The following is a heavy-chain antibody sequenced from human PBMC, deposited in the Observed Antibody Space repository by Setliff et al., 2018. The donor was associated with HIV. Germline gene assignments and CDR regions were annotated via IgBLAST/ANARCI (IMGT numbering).Heavy chain of an antibody. J-gene: IGHJ4*02. V-gene: IGHV3-15*01. CDR2: IKGKTEGATT. Sequence: GGSLRLSCAASGFIFSNAWMSWVRQAPGKGLEWVGRIKGKTEGATTDYAAPVKGRFTISRDDSKNMLYLQMNSLKTEDTALYFCTSDPHCTSTNRYFSEDYWGQGTLVTVSS. CDR1: GFIFSNAW. CDR3: TSDPHCTSTNRYFSEDY. D-gene: IGHD2-2*01.